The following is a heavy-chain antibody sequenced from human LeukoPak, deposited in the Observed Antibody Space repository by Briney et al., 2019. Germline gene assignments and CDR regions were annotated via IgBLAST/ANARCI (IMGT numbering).Heavy chain of an antibody. J-gene: IGHJ5*02. Sequence: ASVKVSCKASGGTFSSYAISWVRQAPGQGLEWMGRIIPIFGTANYAQKFQGRVTITTDESTSTAYMELSSLRSEDTAVYYCACGYYDSSGSNWFDPWGQGTPVTVSS. CDR2: IIPIFGTA. CDR1: GGTFSSYA. CDR3: ACGYYDSSGSNWFDP. D-gene: IGHD3-22*01. V-gene: IGHV1-69*05.